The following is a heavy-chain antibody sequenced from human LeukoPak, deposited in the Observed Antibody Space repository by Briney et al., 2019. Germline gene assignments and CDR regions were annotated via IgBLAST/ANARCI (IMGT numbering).Heavy chain of an antibody. CDR2: ISAYNGNT. J-gene: IGHJ6*02. Sequence: ASVKVSCTASGYTFTSYGISWVRQAPGQGLEGMGWISAYNGNTNYAQKLQGRVTMTTDTSTNTAYMELRSLRADDTAVYYCARTRFGETDGMDVWGRGTKATVP. CDR3: ARTRFGETDGMDV. CDR1: GYTFTSYG. V-gene: IGHV1-18*01. D-gene: IGHD3-10*01.